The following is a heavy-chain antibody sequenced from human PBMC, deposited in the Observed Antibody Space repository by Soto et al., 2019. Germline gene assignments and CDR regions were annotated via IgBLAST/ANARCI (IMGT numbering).Heavy chain of an antibody. J-gene: IGHJ4*02. Sequence: PGGPRGPAGAASDFPSCAFSSSWTRQTQGRGLEWVSYMRRSGSTIYYADSVKGRFTISRDNAKNSRYLQMNSLRADDTAIYYCAKDHWYDSRGYYYYFDYWGQGILVTVSS. CDR3: AKDHWYDSRGYYYYFDY. D-gene: IGHD3-22*01. CDR2: MRRSGSTI. V-gene: IGHV3-11*01. CDR1: DFPSCAFS.